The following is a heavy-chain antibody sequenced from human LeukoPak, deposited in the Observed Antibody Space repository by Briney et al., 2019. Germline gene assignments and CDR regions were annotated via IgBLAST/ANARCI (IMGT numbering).Heavy chain of an antibody. CDR2: IDTTTGNP. V-gene: IGHV7-4-1*02. J-gene: IGHJ4*02. Sequence: ASVKISCKASGGTFSSYAISWVRQAPGQGLEWMGNIDTTTGNPRYAQDFTGRFVFSLDTSVSTAYLQITSQKADDTAAYYCVRGTPTPGMDYWGQGTQVTVSS. D-gene: IGHD3-10*01. CDR1: GGTFSSYA. CDR3: VRGTPTPGMDY.